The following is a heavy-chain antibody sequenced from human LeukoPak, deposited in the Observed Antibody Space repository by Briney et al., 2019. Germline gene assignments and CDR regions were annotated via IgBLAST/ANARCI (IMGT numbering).Heavy chain of an antibody. V-gene: IGHV1-18*01. D-gene: IGHD2-21*02. CDR2: ISAYNSNT. CDR3: AREPYSGDRFDP. J-gene: IGHJ5*02. Sequence: ASVKVSCKASGYTFTSYGISWVRQAPGQGLEWMGWISAYNSNTNYAQKLQGRVTMTTDTSTSTAYMELRSLRSDDTAVYYCAREPYSGDRFDPWGQGTLVTVSS. CDR1: GYTFTSYG.